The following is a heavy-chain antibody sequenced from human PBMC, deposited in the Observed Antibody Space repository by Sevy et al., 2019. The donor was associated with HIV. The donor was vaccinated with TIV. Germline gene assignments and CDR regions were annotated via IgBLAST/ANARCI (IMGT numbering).Heavy chain of an antibody. CDR2: ISSNGGST. V-gene: IGHV3-64D*06. Sequence: GGSLRLSCSASGFTFSSYAMHWVRQAPGKGLESVSAISSNGGSTYYADSVKGRFTISRDNSKNTLYLQMSSLRAEDTAVYYCVKDLMITFGGVIATDYWGQGTLVTVSS. CDR1: GFTFSSYA. J-gene: IGHJ4*02. CDR3: VKDLMITFGGVIATDY. D-gene: IGHD3-16*02.